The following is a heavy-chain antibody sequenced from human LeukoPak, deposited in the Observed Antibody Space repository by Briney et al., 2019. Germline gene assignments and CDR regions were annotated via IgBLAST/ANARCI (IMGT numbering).Heavy chain of an antibody. V-gene: IGHV3-23*01. CDR3: AKDAGYYGSGSYVFGY. CDR2: ISGSGGST. CDR1: GFTFSSYA. J-gene: IGHJ4*02. Sequence: GGSLRLSYAASGFTFSSYAMSWVRQAPGKGLEWVSAISGSGGSTYYADSVKGRFTISRDNSKNTLYLQMNSLRAEDTAVYYCAKDAGYYGSGSYVFGYWGQGTLVTVSS. D-gene: IGHD3-10*01.